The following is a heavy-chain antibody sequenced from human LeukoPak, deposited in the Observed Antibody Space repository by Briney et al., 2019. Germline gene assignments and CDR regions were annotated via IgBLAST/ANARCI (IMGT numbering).Heavy chain of an antibody. V-gene: IGHV4-39*01. CDR2: IYYSGST. CDR1: GGFISSSSYY. CDR3: ARLFRLRYFDWLSPTPPYYFDY. D-gene: IGHD3-9*01. J-gene: IGHJ4*02. Sequence: SETLSLTCTVSGGFISSSSYYWGWIRQPPGKGLEWIGSIYYSGSTYYNPSLKSRVTISVDTSKNQFSLKLSSVTAADTAVYYCARLFRLRYFDWLSPTPPYYFDYWGQGTLVTVSS.